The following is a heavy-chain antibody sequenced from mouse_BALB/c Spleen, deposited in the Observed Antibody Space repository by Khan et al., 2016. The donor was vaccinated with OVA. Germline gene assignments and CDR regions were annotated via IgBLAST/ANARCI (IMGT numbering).Heavy chain of an antibody. CDR1: GYSITSEYT. J-gene: IGHJ3*01. D-gene: IGHD2-4*01. V-gene: IGHV3-2*02. CDR2: ISYSGNT. CDR3: ARKDYYDYDPFPY. Sequence: DVQLQESGPGLVKPSQSLSLTCTVTGYSITSEYTWNWIRQFPGSKLEWMGFISYSGNTRYNPSLKSRISINRDTSKNQFFLRLNSVTSEDTATYYCARKDYYDYDPFPYWGQGTLVTVSA.